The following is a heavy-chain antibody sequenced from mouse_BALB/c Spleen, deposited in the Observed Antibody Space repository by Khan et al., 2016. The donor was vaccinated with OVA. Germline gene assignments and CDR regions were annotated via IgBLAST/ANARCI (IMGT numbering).Heavy chain of an antibody. CDR3: TSLAYNYDSGGFAY. CDR2: VSTGGSYT. D-gene: IGHD1-1*01. Sequence: EVELVESGGDLVKPGGSLKLSCAASGFTFSTYGMSWVRQTPDKRLEWVATVSTGGSYTYYPASVKGRFTISRDNAKNTLYLQMSGLKSEDTAMFYCTSLAYNYDSGGFAYWGQGTLVTVSA. J-gene: IGHJ3*01. V-gene: IGHV5-6*01. CDR1: GFTFSTYG.